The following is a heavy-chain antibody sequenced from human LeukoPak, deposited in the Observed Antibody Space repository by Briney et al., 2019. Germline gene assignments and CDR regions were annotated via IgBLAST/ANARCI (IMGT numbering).Heavy chain of an antibody. Sequence: SETLSLTCTVSGGSISSSSYYWGWIRQPPGKGLEWIGSIYYSGSTYYNPSLKSRVTISVDTSKNQFSLKLSSVTAADTAVYYCARAGAKGYGSGSRDYFDYWGQGTLVTVSS. CDR2: IYYSGST. CDR1: GGSISSSSYY. J-gene: IGHJ4*02. D-gene: IGHD3-10*01. V-gene: IGHV4-39*07. CDR3: ARAGAKGYGSGSRDYFDY.